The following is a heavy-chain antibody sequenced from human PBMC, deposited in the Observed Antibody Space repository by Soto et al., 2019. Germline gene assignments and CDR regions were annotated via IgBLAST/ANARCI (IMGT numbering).Heavy chain of an antibody. CDR2: INPSGGST. CDR1: GYTFTSYY. D-gene: IGHD2-2*01. Sequence: ASVKVSCKASGYTFTSYYMNWVRQAPGQGLEWMGIINPSGGSTSYAQKFQGRVTMTRDTSTSTVYMELSSLRSEDTAVYYCARALIVLVPDEGLDVWGQGTTVTVSS. CDR3: ARALIVLVPDEGLDV. J-gene: IGHJ6*02. V-gene: IGHV1-46*01.